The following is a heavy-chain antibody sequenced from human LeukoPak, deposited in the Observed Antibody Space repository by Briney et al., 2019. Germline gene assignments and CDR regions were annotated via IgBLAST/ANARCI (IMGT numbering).Heavy chain of an antibody. CDR3: ARVREATIAPFFDY. J-gene: IGHJ4*02. CDR2: IYYSGST. V-gene: IGHV4-31*03. D-gene: IGHD6-13*01. CDR1: GDSISSGDYY. Sequence: PSETLSLTCTVSGDSISSGDYYWPWIRQHPGKGLEWIGCIYYSGSTYYNLSLKSRVIISADTSKNQFSLKLSSVTAADTAVYYCARVREATIAPFFDYWGQGILVTVSS.